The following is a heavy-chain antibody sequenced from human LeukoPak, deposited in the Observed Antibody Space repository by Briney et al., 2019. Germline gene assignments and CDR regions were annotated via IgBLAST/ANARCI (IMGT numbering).Heavy chain of an antibody. CDR3: ARESKLFFGETR. J-gene: IGHJ4*02. CDR2: IYYSGST. Sequence: GSLRLSCAASGFTFSSYGIHWVRQPPGKGLEWIGSIYYSGSTYYNPSLKSRVTISVDTSKNQFSLKLSSVTAADTAVYYCARESKLFFGETRWGQGTLVTVSS. CDR1: GFTFSSYGIH. V-gene: IGHV4-39*02. D-gene: IGHD3-10*01.